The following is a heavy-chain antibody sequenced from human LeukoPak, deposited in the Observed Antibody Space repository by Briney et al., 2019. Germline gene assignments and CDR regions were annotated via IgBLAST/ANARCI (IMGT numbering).Heavy chain of an antibody. V-gene: IGHV4-31*03. CDR1: GGSISSGGYY. CDR3: ARIPVTGYCSSTSCYWYYYGMDV. D-gene: IGHD2-2*01. J-gene: IGHJ6*02. Sequence: SETLSLTCTVSGGSISSGGYYWSWIRQHPGKGLEWIVYIYYSGSTYYNPSLKSRVTISVDTSKNQFSLKLSSVTAADTAVYYCARIPVTGYCSSTSCYWYYYGMDVWGQGTTVTVSS. CDR2: IYYSGST.